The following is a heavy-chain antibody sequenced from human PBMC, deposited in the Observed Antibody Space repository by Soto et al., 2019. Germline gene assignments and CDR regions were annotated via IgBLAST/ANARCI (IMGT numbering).Heavy chain of an antibody. CDR1: GGSISSYY. CDR3: ARGAYCGGDCYYYYYYGMDV. D-gene: IGHD2-21*02. CDR2: IYTSGST. Sequence: SQTLSLTCTVSGGSISSYYWSWIRQPAGKGLEWIGRIYTSGSTNYNPSLKSRVTMSVDTSKNHFSLKLSSVTAADTAVYYCARGAYCGGDCYYYYYYGMDVWGQGTTVTVSS. V-gene: IGHV4-4*07. J-gene: IGHJ6*02.